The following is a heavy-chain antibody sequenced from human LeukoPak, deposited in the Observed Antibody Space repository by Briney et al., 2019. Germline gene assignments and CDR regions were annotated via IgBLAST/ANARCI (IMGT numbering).Heavy chain of an antibody. CDR2: IYTTGNT. J-gene: IGHJ5*02. CDR1: GGSISSYY. Sequence: ASETLSLTCSVSGGSISSYYWGWIRQPAGKGREWIGRIYTTGNTDYNPSLKSRVTISVDTSKNQFSLKQNSGTAAETAVYNCARDLGRSGGSFLTWGQGTLVTVSS. CDR3: ARDLGRSGGSFLT. D-gene: IGHD2-15*01. V-gene: IGHV4-4*07.